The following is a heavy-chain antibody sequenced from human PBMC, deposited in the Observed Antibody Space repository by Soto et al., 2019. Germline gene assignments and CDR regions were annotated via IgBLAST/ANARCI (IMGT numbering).Heavy chain of an antibody. Sequence: SETLSLTCAFSGCSISSSNWWSWVRQRPGKGLEWIGEIYHSGSTNYNPSLKSRVTISVDKSKNQFSLKLSSVTAADTAVYYCAGWIQLQQYYYYGMDVWGQGTTVTVSS. CDR1: GCSISSSNW. CDR3: AGWIQLQQYYYYGMDV. D-gene: IGHD5-18*01. V-gene: IGHV4-4*02. J-gene: IGHJ6*02. CDR2: IYHSGST.